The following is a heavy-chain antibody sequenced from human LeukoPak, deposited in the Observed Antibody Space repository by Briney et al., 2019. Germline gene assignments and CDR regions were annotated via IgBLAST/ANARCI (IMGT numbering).Heavy chain of an antibody. J-gene: IGHJ4*02. CDR2: IYPGDSDT. D-gene: IGHD6-19*01. CDR1: GYSFTIYW. CDR3: ARRLKNSSGWTFDY. V-gene: IGHV5-51*01. Sequence: GESLKISCKGSGYSFTIYWIGWVRQMPEKGLEWMGIIYPGDSDTRYSPSFQGQVTISADRSINTAYLQWSSLKASDTAIYYCARRLKNSSGWTFDYWGQGTLVTVSS.